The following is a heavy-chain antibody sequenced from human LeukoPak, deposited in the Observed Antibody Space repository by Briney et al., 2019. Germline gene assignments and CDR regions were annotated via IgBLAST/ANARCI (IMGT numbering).Heavy chain of an antibody. Sequence: SETLSLTCTVSGGSVSSGSYYWSWIRQPPGKGLEWIGYIYYSGSTNYNPSLKSRVTISVDTSKNQFSLKLSSVTAADTAVYYCARDAPYYYGSGSSGGHWFDPWGQGTLVTVSS. V-gene: IGHV4-61*01. J-gene: IGHJ5*02. CDR2: IYYSGST. CDR1: GGSVSSGSYY. CDR3: ARDAPYYYGSGSSGGHWFDP. D-gene: IGHD3-10*01.